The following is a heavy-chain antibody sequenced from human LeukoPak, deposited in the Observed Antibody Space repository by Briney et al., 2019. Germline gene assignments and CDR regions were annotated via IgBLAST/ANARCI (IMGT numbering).Heavy chain of an antibody. Sequence: SETLSLTCTVSGGFISSYYWSWIRQPAGKGLEWIGRIYTSGSTNYNPSLKSRVTMSVDTSKNQFSLKLSSVTAADTAVYYCAREVSSIAARFCDYWGQGTLVTVSS. J-gene: IGHJ4*02. CDR3: AREVSSIAARFCDY. V-gene: IGHV4-4*07. CDR1: GGFISSYY. CDR2: IYTSGST. D-gene: IGHD6-6*01.